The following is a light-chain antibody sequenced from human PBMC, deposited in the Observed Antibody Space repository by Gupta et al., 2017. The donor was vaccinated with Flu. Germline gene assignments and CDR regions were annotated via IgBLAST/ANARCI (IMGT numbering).Light chain of an antibody. J-gene: IGKJ4*01. CDR3: QQRSNWPPT. Sequence: EFVLTQSPATLSLSPGERATLSCRASQSVSSYLAWYQQKPGQAPRLLIYDASSMATGIPARFSGSGSGTDFTLTISSLEPEDFAVYYCQQRSNWPPTFGGGTKVEIK. CDR1: QSVSSY. V-gene: IGKV3-11*01. CDR2: DAS.